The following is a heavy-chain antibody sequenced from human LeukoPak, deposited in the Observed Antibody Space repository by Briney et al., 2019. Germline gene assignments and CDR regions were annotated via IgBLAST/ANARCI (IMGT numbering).Heavy chain of an antibody. CDR3: ARGVLVWFGRHRNWYFDL. CDR2: IYYSGST. J-gene: IGHJ2*01. V-gene: IGHV4-39*07. CDR1: GGSISSSSYS. D-gene: IGHD3-10*01. Sequence: SETLSLTCTVSGGSISSSSYSWGWIRQPPGNGLELIGTIYYSGSTYQNPSLKSRVITSVDMSKDQFSLKLNSVTAADTAVYYCARGVLVWFGRHRNWYFDLWGRGTLVTVSS.